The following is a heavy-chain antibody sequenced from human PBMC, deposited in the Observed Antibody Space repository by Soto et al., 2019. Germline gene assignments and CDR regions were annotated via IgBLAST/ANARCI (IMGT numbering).Heavy chain of an antibody. Sequence: LQESVPGLVKASETPSLSCSVSFGPMRGYYWSWIRQPPGKGLEWIANIFYNGGANYNPSLRSRVTISVDKSKNSFSLRLTSVTPADTAVYYCARDGDHDYFYGMDIWGQGTTVTVS. V-gene: IGHV4-59*01. CDR3: ARDGDHDYFYGMDI. J-gene: IGHJ6*02. CDR1: FGPMRGYY. D-gene: IGHD7-27*01. CDR2: IFYNGGA.